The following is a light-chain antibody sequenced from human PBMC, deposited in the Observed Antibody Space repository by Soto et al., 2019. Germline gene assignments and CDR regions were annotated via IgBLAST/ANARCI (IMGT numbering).Light chain of an antibody. V-gene: IGKV3-20*01. CDR1: QSVRSDY. J-gene: IGKJ5*01. CDR3: QQYGTSEII. CDR2: GAS. Sequence: EIVLTQSPGTLSLSPGEIATLSCSASQSVRSDYLAWYQQKPGQAPSLLIFGASSRATGIPDRYSASGSGTDFTLTISRLEPEDFAVFFCQQYGTSEIIFGQGTRLEIK.